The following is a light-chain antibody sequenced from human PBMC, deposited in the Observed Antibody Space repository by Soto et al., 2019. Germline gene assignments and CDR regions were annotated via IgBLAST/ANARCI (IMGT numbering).Light chain of an antibody. CDR3: QQSFTTPS. Sequence: DIQMTQSPSSLSASVGDRVNITCRASRTVSSYLNWYQQKPGTVPKLLIYATSNLQSGVPSRFSGRGFGTDFTLTISSLQPEDFATYYCQQSFTTPSFGQGTRLEIK. V-gene: IGKV1-39*01. J-gene: IGKJ5*01. CDR2: ATS. CDR1: RTVSSY.